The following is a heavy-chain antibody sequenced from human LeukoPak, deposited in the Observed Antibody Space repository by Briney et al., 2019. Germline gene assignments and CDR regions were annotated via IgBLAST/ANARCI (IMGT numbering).Heavy chain of an antibody. CDR1: GGSISSGSYY. D-gene: IGHD3-22*01. CDR2: IYTSGST. J-gene: IGHJ1*01. V-gene: IGHV4-61*02. Sequence: SETLSLTCTVSGGSISSGSYYWSWGRQPAGKGLEWIGRIYTSGSTNYNPSLKSQVTISVATSKNQFSLKLSSVPAADTAVYYCAREYYDSSLATQYFQHWGQGTLVTVSS. CDR3: AREYYDSSLATQYFQH.